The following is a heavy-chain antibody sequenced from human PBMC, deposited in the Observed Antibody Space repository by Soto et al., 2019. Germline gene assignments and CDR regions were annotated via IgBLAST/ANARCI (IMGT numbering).Heavy chain of an antibody. Sequence: SVKVSCKASGGSFGNSAINWVRQTVGQGLEWLGGFIPVYRTLNYAQKFQGRVTITADESTGTAYMTLSSLASDDTAVYYCATGVIWIGYFTVDSWGQGTRVTVSS. J-gene: IGHJ4*02. CDR3: ATGVIWIGYFTVDS. CDR2: FIPVYRTL. CDR1: GGSFGNSA. D-gene: IGHD3-3*01. V-gene: IGHV1-69*01.